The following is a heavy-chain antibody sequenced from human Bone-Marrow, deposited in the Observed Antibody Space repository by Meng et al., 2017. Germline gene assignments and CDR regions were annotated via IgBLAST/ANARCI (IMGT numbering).Heavy chain of an antibody. J-gene: IGHJ4*02. V-gene: IGHV4-38-2*02. CDR3: ARDPKRIIAAAGSGFDY. CDR1: GYSISSGYY. CDR2: IYHSGST. D-gene: IGHD6-13*01. Sequence: SETLSLTCAVSGYSISSGYYWGWIRQPPGRGLEWIGSIYHSGSTYYNPSLKSRVTISVDTSKNQFSLKLSSVTAADTAVYYCARDPKRIIAAAGSGFDYWGQGTLVTVSS.